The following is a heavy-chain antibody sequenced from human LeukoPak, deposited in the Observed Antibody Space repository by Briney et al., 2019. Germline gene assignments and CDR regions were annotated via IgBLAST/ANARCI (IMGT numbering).Heavy chain of an antibody. J-gene: IGHJ4*02. Sequence: SETLPLTRTVSGGSISSSSYYWGWVRQPPGKGLEWIGSTYYSGSTYYNPSLESRVTISVDTSKNQFSLKLSSVTAADTAVYYCASAGSYSVDYWGQGTLVTVSS. CDR3: ASAGSYSVDY. CDR2: TYYSGST. CDR1: GGSISSSSYY. V-gene: IGHV4-39*01. D-gene: IGHD1-26*01.